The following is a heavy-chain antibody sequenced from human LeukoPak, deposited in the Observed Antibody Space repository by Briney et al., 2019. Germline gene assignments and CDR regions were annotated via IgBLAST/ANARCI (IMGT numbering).Heavy chain of an antibody. CDR2: IKSKTDGGTT. V-gene: IGHV3-15*01. CDR3: TTVGGSYGDYVVWNAFDI. Sequence: GGSLRLSCAASGFTVSSNYMSWVRQAPGKGLEWVGRIKSKTDGGTTDYAAPVKGRFTISRDDSKNTLYLQMNSLKTEDTAVYYCTTVGGSYGDYVVWNAFDIWGQGTMVTVSS. D-gene: IGHD4-17*01. J-gene: IGHJ3*02. CDR1: GFTVSSNY.